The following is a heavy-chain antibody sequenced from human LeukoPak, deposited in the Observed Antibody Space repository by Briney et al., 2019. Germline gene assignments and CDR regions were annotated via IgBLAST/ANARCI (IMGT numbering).Heavy chain of an antibody. V-gene: IGHV4-61*02. CDR3: ARDDGWELPFDY. Sequence: PSQTLSLTCTVSGGPISSGSYYWSWIRQPAGKGLEWIGRIYTSGSTNYNPSLKSRVTISVDTSKNQLSLKLSSVTAADTAVYYCARDDGWELPFDYWGQGTLVTVSS. CDR2: IYTSGST. CDR1: GGPISSGSYY. J-gene: IGHJ4*02. D-gene: IGHD1-26*01.